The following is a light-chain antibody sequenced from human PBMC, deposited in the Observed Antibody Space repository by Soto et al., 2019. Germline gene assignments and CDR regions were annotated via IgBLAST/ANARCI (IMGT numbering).Light chain of an antibody. CDR1: QSISTW. CDR2: DAS. V-gene: IGKV1-5*01. Sequence: DIQMTQSPSTLSAFVGDRVTITCRASQSISTWLAWYQQKPGKAPKLLIYDASSLESGVPSRFSGSGSGTEFILAISSLQPDDFATYYCQHYNSYSEAFGQGTKVDIK. CDR3: QHYNSYSEA. J-gene: IGKJ1*01.